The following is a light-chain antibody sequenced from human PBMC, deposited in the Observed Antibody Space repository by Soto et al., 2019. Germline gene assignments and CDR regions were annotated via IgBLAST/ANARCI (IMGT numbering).Light chain of an antibody. J-gene: IGKJ2*01. CDR3: QQTYSNSLYT. V-gene: IGKV1-9*01. CDR1: QVISTS. Sequence: DIQLTQSPSFLSPSIGESVTITCRASQVISTSLAWYQVKPGKAPKLLIYAASTLESGVPSGFSATVSGTEFSLTITSLQPEDLATYFCQQTYSNSLYTFGQGTTLDIK. CDR2: AAS.